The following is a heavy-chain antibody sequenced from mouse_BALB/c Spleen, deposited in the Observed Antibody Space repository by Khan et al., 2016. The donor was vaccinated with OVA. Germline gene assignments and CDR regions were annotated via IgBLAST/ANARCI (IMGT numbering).Heavy chain of an antibody. D-gene: IGHD1-1*01. J-gene: IGHJ3*01. Sequence: EVMLVESGGDLVKPGGSLKLSCAASGFTFSTYGMSWVRHTPDKRLEWVATISSGGSYNYYPDSVKGRFTISRDNAKNTLDLQMSSLKSEDTAMYYCARLAYYYNSEGFAYWGQGTLVTVSA. CDR3: ARLAYYYNSEGFAY. CDR1: GFTFSTYG. V-gene: IGHV5-6*01. CDR2: ISSGGSYN.